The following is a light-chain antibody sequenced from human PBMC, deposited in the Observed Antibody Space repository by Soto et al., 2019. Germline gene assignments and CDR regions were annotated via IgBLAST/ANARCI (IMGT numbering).Light chain of an antibody. CDR3: QQYDSYPWT. CDR1: QSFSSW. CDR2: KAS. J-gene: IGKJ1*01. V-gene: IGKV1-5*03. Sequence: DIQMTQSPSTLSASVGDRVTITCRASQSFSSWLAWYQQKPGRAPKLLIYKASSLESGVPSRFSGSGSGTEFTLTISSLQPDDFATYYCQQYDSYPWTFGQGTKVEI.